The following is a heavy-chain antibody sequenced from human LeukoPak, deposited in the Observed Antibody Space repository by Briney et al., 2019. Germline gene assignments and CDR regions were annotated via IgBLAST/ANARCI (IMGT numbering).Heavy chain of an antibody. CDR1: GGSLSSSSYY. CDR2: SHYSGST. Sequence: SETLSLTCSVSGGSLSSSSYYWGWIRQPPGKGLEWIGSSHYSGSTYYNPSLKSRVTISVDTSKNQFSLKLSSVTAADTAVYYCARLTIMIFGVVTLIGDYYFDYWGQGALVTVSS. V-gene: IGHV4-39*01. J-gene: IGHJ4*02. D-gene: IGHD3-3*01. CDR3: ARLTIMIFGVVTLIGDYYFDY.